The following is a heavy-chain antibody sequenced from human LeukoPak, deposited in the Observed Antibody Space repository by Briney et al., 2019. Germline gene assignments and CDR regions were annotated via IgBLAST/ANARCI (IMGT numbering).Heavy chain of an antibody. Sequence: GGSLRLSCAASGFTFRSYSMNWVRGAPGKGLGWVSSISSSSRYIYYADSVKGGFTISRDNAKNSLYLQMNSLRAQDTAVYYCPRPEPHAKAGIAVAGGDYWGQGTLVTVSS. CDR3: PRPEPHAKAGIAVAGGDY. CDR2: ISSSSRYI. CDR1: GFTFRSYS. V-gene: IGHV3-21*01. J-gene: IGHJ4*02. D-gene: IGHD6-19*01.